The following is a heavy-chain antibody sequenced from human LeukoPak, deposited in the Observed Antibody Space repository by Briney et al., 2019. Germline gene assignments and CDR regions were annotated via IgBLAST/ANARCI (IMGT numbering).Heavy chain of an antibody. CDR3: ARFFDYYGSGRGIDP. Sequence: ASVKVSCKASGYTFTSYGISWVRQAPGQGLEWMGWISAYNGNTNYAQKLQGRVTMTTDTSTSTAYMELRSLRSDDTAVYYCARFFDYYGSGRGIDPWGQGTLVTVSS. CDR2: ISAYNGNT. V-gene: IGHV1-18*01. D-gene: IGHD3-10*01. CDR1: GYTFTSYG. J-gene: IGHJ5*02.